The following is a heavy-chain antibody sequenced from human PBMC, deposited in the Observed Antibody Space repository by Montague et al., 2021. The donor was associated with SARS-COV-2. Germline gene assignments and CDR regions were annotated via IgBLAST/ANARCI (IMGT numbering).Heavy chain of an antibody. V-gene: IGHV4-61*02. CDR3: ARSAFRYFDRPGMDV. Sequence: TLSLTCTVSGGSIRSDGFYWNWIRQPAGKGLEWIGRIDASGTTNYKPSLKSRVIMSLDRSRNQFSLKLSSVIAADTAVYYCARSAFRYFDRPGMDVWGQGTTVTVSS. D-gene: IGHD3-9*01. CDR2: IDASGTT. CDR1: GGSIRSDGFY. J-gene: IGHJ6*02.